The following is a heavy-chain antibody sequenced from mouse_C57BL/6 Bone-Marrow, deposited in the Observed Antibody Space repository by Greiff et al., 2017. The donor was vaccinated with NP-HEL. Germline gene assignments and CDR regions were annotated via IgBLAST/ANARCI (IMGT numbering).Heavy chain of an antibody. Sequence: QVQLQQPGAELVRPGTSVKLSCKASGYTFTSYWMHWVKQRPGQGLEWIGVIDPSDSYTNYNQKFKGKATLTVDTSSSTAYMQLSSLTSEDSAVYSSARVTTMVKWFAYWGQGTLVTVSA. V-gene: IGHV1-59*01. D-gene: IGHD2-2*01. CDR3: ARVTTMVKWFAY. CDR2: IDPSDSYT. CDR1: GYTFTSYW. J-gene: IGHJ3*01.